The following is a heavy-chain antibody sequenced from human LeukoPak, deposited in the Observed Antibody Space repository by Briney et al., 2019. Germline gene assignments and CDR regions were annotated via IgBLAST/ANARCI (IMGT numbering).Heavy chain of an antibody. CDR2: THDHGST. J-gene: IGHJ4*02. CDR1: GGSVSSSGHF. V-gene: IGHV4-61*08. CDR3: ALXQAHXPLDY. Sequence: SETLSLTCTVSGGSVSSSGHFWNWVRQTPGKGLEWIGYTHDHGSTNYNPSLKSRVTISVDTSNNQFSLRLSSVTAADTAIYFCALXQAHXPLDYWGQGTLVTVSS.